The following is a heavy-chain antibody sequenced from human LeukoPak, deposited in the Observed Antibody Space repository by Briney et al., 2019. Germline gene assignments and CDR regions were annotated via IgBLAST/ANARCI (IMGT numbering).Heavy chain of an antibody. CDR3: ARFPVRGYTYGSVIHHMDV. Sequence: SVTVSCKASGGTFNTYAITWVRQAPGQGLEWMGRIIPILDVADSAQRFQGRVTITADRSTSTVYMELNSLRSEDTAIYYCARFPVRGYTYGSVIHHMDVWGQGTTVIVSS. J-gene: IGHJ6*02. V-gene: IGHV1-69*04. CDR1: GGTFNTYA. D-gene: IGHD5-18*01. CDR2: IIPILDVA.